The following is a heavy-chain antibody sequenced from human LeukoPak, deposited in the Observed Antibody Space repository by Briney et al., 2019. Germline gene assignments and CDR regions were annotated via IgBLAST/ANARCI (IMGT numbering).Heavy chain of an antibody. CDR1: GYTFTGYY. CDR3: ARGVFVVVPADAFDI. CDR2: INPNSGGT. J-gene: IGHJ3*02. Sequence: GASVKVSCKASGYTFTGYYMHWLRQAPGQGLEWMGWINPNSGGTNYAQKFQGRVTMTRDTSISTAYMELSRLSSDDTAVYYCARGVFVVVPADAFDIWGQGTMVTVSS. V-gene: IGHV1-2*02. D-gene: IGHD2-2*01.